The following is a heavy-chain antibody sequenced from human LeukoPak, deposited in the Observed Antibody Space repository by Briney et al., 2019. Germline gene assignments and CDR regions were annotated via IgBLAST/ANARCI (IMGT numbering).Heavy chain of an antibody. Sequence: NPSETLSLTCTVSGGSISSYYWSWIRQPPGKGLEWIGYIYYSGSTNYNPSLKSRVTISVDTSKNQFSLKLSSVTAADTAVYYCAVRGYSYGPFDYWGQGTLVTVSS. CDR2: IYYSGST. V-gene: IGHV4-59*08. J-gene: IGHJ4*02. CDR1: GGSISSYY. CDR3: AVRGYSYGPFDY. D-gene: IGHD5-18*01.